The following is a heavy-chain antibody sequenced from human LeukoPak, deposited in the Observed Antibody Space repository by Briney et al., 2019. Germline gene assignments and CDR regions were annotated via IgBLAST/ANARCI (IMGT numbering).Heavy chain of an antibody. V-gene: IGHV3-30*04. D-gene: IGHD3-16*01. CDR2: ISYDGSNK. CDR1: GFTFSSYA. J-gene: IGHJ4*02. CDR3: ARRTTLEGGYYFDY. Sequence: PGGSLRLSCAASGFTFSSYAMHWVRQAPGKGLEWVAVISYDGSNKYYADSVKGRFTISRDNSKNTLYLQMNSLRAEDTAVYYCARRTTLEGGYYFDYWGQGTLVTVSS.